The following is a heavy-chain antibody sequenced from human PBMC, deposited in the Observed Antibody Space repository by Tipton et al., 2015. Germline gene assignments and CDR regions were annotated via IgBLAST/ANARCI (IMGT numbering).Heavy chain of an antibody. V-gene: IGHV4-4*07. CDR1: GGSISSDY. Sequence: TLSLTCTVSGGSISSDYWTWIRQPAGKGLEWIGRIYASGSTTYNPSLKSRVTMSLDTSKSQFSLKLSSVTAADTAVYYCARSAYCSGGSCYYGYYSYIMDVWGQGTAVTVSS. CDR2: IYASGST. J-gene: IGHJ6*02. CDR3: ARSAYCSGGSCYYGYYSYIMDV. D-gene: IGHD2-15*01.